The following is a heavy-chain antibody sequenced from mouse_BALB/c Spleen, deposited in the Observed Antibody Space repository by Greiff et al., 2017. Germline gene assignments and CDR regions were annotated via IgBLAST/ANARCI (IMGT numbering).Heavy chain of an antibody. V-gene: IGHV14-4*02. J-gene: IGHJ4*01. CDR3: ANYGNYEEGAMDY. CDR2: IDPENGDT. D-gene: IGHD2-1*01. Sequence: EVKLQESGAELVRSGASVKLSCTASGFNIKDYYMHWVKQRPEQGLEWIGWIDPENGDTEYAPKFQGKATMTADTSSNTAYLQLSSLTSEDTAVYYCANYGNYEEGAMDYWGQGTSVTVSS. CDR1: GFNIKDYY.